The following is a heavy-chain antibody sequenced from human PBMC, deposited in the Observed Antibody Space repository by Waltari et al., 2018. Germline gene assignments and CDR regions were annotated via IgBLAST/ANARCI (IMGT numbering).Heavy chain of an antibody. Sequence: QLQLQESGPRLVRPSGTLSLICRVSGVSLPSNRPYWAWTRPSPGQGLEWIGTVSYSGTTYISPSLKSRVSVSRDTSKNQVSLILGSVTAADMAVYYCATYIGASVGTAAFDVWGQGTMVTVSS. CDR2: VSYSGTT. J-gene: IGHJ3*01. D-gene: IGHD5-12*01. CDR1: GVSLPSNRPY. CDR3: ATYIGASVGTAAFDV. V-gene: IGHV4-39*01.